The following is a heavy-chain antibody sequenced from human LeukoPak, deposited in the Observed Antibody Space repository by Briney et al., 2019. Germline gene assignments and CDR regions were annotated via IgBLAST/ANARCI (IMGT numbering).Heavy chain of an antibody. CDR3: APSLPLVRGVKYPDAFDI. J-gene: IGHJ3*02. V-gene: IGHV3-21*01. CDR1: GFTFSTRG. CDR2: ISSSSSYT. Sequence: GGSLRLSWAASGFTFSTRGMAWVRQAPGKGLEWVSSISSSSSYTYYADSVKGRFTISRDNAKNSLYLQMNRLRAADTAVYYCAPSLPLVRGVKYPDAFDIWGQGNMVSVSS. D-gene: IGHD3-10*01.